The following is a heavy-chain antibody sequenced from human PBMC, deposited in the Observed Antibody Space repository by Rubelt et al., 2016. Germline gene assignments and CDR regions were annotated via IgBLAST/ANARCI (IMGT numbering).Heavy chain of an antibody. CDR2: VRSKANNYAT. CDR3: TSHLPYRPFDP. D-gene: IGHD4-11*01. J-gene: IGHJ5*02. CDR1: GFRFSGSA. Sequence: EVQLVESGGGVVQPGGSLKLSCAASGFRFSGSAMSWVRQASGKGLEWVGRVRSKANNYATAYAASVKGRFIISRDDSKNTAYLQMNGLKTEDTAVYYCTSHLPYRPFDPWGQGTLVTVSS. V-gene: IGHV3-73*01.